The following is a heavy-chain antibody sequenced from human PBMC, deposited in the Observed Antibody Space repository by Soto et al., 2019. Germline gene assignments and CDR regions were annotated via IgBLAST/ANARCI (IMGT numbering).Heavy chain of an antibody. CDR3: ARVPDY. CDR2: MHHSGST. V-gene: IGHV4-30-2*01. J-gene: IGHJ4*02. Sequence: SETLSLTCDVYGGSFSSGGYSWSWIRQPPGKGLEWIGYMHHSGSTYYNPSLKSRVTISIDRSKNQFSLKLSSVTAADTAVYYCARVPDYWVQGILVTVSS. D-gene: IGHD2-2*01. CDR1: GGSFSSGGYS.